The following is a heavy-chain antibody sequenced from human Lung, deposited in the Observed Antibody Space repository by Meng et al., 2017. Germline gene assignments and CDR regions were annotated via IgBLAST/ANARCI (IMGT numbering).Heavy chain of an antibody. CDR1: GGSFSDYY. J-gene: IGHJ4*02. CDR3: ARGPTTMAHDFDY. Sequence: QVQLQQWGAGLLTPSETLSLTCVVSGGSFSDYYWSWIRQPPGKGLEWIGEINHSGSTNYNPSLESRATISVDTSQNNLSLKLSSVTAADSAVYYCARGPTTMAHDFDYWGQGTLVTVFS. CDR2: INHSGST. D-gene: IGHD4-11*01. V-gene: IGHV4-34*01.